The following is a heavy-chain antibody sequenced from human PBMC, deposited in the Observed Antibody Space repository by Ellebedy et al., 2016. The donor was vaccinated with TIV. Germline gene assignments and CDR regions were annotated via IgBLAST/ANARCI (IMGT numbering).Heavy chain of an antibody. CDR1: GFTFSSYG. V-gene: IGHV3-30*02. CDR3: AKGHTASFFYLFDS. Sequence: PGGSLRLSCVASGFTFSSYGMHWVRQAPGKGLEWVAGIRYDGSNKYYADSVRGRFTMSRDNSKNTLYLQMNSLRADDTALYYCAKGHTASFFYLFDSWGQGTLVTVSS. CDR2: IRYDGSNK. D-gene: IGHD2-2*01. J-gene: IGHJ5*01.